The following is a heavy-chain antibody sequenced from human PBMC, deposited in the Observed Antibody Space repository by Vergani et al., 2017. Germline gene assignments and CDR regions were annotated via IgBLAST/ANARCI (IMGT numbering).Heavy chain of an antibody. D-gene: IGHD2-15*01. Sequence: EVQLLESGGGLVQPGGSLRLSCAASGFTFSSYAMSWVRQAPGKGLEWVSAISGSGGSTYYADSVKGRFTISRDNSKNTLYLQMNSLRAEDTAVYYCAKDHAGDSVVVVAATGGAFDIWGQGTMVTVSS. V-gene: IGHV3-23*01. CDR2: ISGSGGST. CDR3: AKDHAGDSVVVVAATGGAFDI. J-gene: IGHJ3*02. CDR1: GFTFSSYA.